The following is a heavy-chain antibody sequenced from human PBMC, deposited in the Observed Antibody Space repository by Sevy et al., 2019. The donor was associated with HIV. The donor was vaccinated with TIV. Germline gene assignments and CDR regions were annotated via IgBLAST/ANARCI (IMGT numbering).Heavy chain of an antibody. CDR2: ISGGGGNT. Sequence: GGSLRLSCAASGFTFSTYAMYWVRQAPGKGLEYVSAISGGGGNTYYGTSVKGRFTVSRGNAKNTLYLQMGSLMAEDMAVYFCAGKYHDTSGYPRYSMDVWGQGTTVTVSS. CDR1: GFTFSTYA. V-gene: IGHV3-64*01. D-gene: IGHD3-22*01. J-gene: IGHJ6*02. CDR3: AGKYHDTSGYPRYSMDV.